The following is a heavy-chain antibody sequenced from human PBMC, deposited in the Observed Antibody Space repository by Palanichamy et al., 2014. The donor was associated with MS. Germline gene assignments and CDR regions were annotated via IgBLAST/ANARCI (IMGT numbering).Heavy chain of an antibody. Sequence: QVQLVQSGAELKKPGSSVKVSCKVSGDTLSNFGVSWVRQAPGQGLEWMGGIIPLFGPANYARKFRGRVTITADESTSTAYMEMTSLKSDDTAMYFCARERTTVTTLGFFDLWGRGTLVSVSS. D-gene: IGHD4-17*01. CDR2: IIPLFGPA. V-gene: IGHV1-69*01. CDR3: ARERTTVTTLGFFDL. J-gene: IGHJ2*01. CDR1: GDTLSNFG.